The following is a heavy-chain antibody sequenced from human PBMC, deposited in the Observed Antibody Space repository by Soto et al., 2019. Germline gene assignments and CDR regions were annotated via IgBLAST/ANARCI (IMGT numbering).Heavy chain of an antibody. J-gene: IGHJ5*02. CDR1: GGSISSYY. CDR2: IHYSGST. Sequence: PSETLSLTCTVSGGSISSYYWDWIRQPPGKGLEWIGYIHYSGSTNYNPSLKSRVTISVDTSKNQFSLKLSSVTAVDTAVYYCARLNDISGWWFDPWGQGTLVTVSS. D-gene: IGHD3-9*01. V-gene: IGHV4-59*12. CDR3: ARLNDISGWWFDP.